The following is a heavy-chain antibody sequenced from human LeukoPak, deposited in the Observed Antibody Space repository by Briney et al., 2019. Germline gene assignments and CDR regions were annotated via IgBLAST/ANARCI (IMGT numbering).Heavy chain of an antibody. J-gene: IGHJ4*02. CDR2: INPNSGGT. CDR3: ARDATYSSSWIDY. CDR1: GYPFTGYY. Sequence: ASVKVSCKASGYPFTGYYMHWVRQAPGQGLEWMGWINPNSGGTNYAQKFQGRVTMTRDTSISTAYMELSRLRSDDTAVYYCARDATYSSSWIDYWGQETLVTVSS. V-gene: IGHV1-2*02. D-gene: IGHD6-13*01.